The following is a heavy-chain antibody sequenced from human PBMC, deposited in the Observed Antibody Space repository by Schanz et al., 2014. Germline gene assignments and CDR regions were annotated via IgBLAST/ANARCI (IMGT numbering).Heavy chain of an antibody. CDR1: GYTFSSYG. CDR3: ARDFSAYVGNYFDY. J-gene: IGHJ4*02. CDR2: INGYNGHT. D-gene: IGHD5-12*01. V-gene: IGHV1-18*01. Sequence: QVQLVQSGAEVKKPGASVKVSCKASGYTFSSYGITWVRQAPGQGLGWMGWINGYNGHTLYAQKFQGRVTMTTDTSTSTSYMELTSLRFDDTAVYYCARDFSAYVGNYFDYWGQGTLVTVSS.